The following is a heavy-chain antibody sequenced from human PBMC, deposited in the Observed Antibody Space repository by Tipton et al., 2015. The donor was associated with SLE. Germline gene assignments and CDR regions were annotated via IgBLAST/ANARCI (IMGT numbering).Heavy chain of an antibody. CDR2: IYYSGST. J-gene: IGHJ3*02. CDR1: GGSISSHY. Sequence: TLSLTCTVSGGSISSHYWSWIRQPPGKGLEWIGYIYYSGSTNYNPSLKSRVTISVDTSKNQFSLKLSSVTAADTAVYYCARRGGSRVPHAFDIWGQGTMVTVSS. V-gene: IGHV4-59*11. D-gene: IGHD6-13*01. CDR3: ARRGGSRVPHAFDI.